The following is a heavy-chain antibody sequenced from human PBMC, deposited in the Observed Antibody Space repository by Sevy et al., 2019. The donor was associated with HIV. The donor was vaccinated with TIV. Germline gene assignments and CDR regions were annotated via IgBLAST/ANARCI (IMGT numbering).Heavy chain of an antibody. V-gene: IGHV1-24*01. CDR3: ATTKDYYESSGDPFDY. J-gene: IGHJ4*02. CDR1: GKTLTQLS. CDR2: YDPEDDKR. Sequence: ASVKVSCKVSGKTLTQLSMHWVRQAPGKGLEWMGSYDPEDDKRIYAQKFQGRVTMTEDTSTETAYMELSSLRSEDTAVYYCATTKDYYESSGDPFDYWGQGTLVTVSS. D-gene: IGHD3-22*01.